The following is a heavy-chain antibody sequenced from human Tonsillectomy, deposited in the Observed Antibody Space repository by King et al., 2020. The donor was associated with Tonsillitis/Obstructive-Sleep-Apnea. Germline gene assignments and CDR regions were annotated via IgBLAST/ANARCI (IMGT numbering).Heavy chain of an antibody. J-gene: IGHJ5*02. D-gene: IGHD2-2*01. CDR1: GFTFSSYG. Sequence: VQLVESGGGVVQPGRSLRLSCAASGFTFSSYGMHWVRPAPGKGLEWVAVIWYDGSNKYYADSVKGRFTISRDNSKNTLYLQMNSLRAEDTAVYYCARDRVDCSRPICYAALWFDPWGQGTLVTVSS. CDR2: IWYDGSNK. V-gene: IGHV3-33*01. CDR3: ARDRVDCSRPICYAALWFDP.